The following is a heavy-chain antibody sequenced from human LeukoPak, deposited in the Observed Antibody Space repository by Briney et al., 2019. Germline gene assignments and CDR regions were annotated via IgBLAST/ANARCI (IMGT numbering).Heavy chain of an antibody. CDR2: VYDSGDT. CDR1: GGSTSSDY. Sequence: SETLSLTCTVSGGSTSSDYWSWIRQSPGKGLEWVGYVYDSGDTGKNPSLKSRVTILLDTSKNQCSLKLTSVSAADTAVYYCAILKLGGYFDLWGRGTLVTASS. V-gene: IGHV4-59*08. D-gene: IGHD3-16*01. CDR3: AILKLGGYFDL. J-gene: IGHJ2*01.